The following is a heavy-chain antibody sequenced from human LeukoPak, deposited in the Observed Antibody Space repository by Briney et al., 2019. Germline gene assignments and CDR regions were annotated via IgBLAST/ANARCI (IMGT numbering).Heavy chain of an antibody. D-gene: IGHD6-19*01. CDR1: GYTFTGYY. Sequence: GASVKVSCKASGYTFTGYYMHWVRQAPGQGLEWMGWIDPNSGGTNYAQKFQGRVTMTRDTSISTAYMELSRLRSDDTAVYYCAGFIAVAGKLGYAFDVWGQGTMVTVSS. V-gene: IGHV1-2*02. J-gene: IGHJ3*01. CDR3: AGFIAVAGKLGYAFDV. CDR2: IDPNSGGT.